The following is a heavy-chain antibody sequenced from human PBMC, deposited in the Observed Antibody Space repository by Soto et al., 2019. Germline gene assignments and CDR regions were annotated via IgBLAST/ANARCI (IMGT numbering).Heavy chain of an antibody. J-gene: IGHJ4*02. V-gene: IGHV3-23*01. CDR1: GFTFSSYA. CDR3: AKSRVGYCSGGSCYIFDY. D-gene: IGHD2-15*01. Sequence: EVQLLESGGGLVQPGGSLRLSCAASGFTFSSYAMSWVRQAPGKGLEWVSAISGSGGSTYYADSVKGRFTISRDNSKNTLYLQMNSLRAEDTAVYYCAKSRVGYCSGGSCYIFDYWGQGTLVTVSS. CDR2: ISGSGGST.